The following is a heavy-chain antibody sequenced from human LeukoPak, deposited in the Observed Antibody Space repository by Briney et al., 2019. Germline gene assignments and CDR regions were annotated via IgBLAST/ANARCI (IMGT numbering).Heavy chain of an antibody. CDR1: EFTFSTYS. CDR2: ISSGSTYI. D-gene: IGHD3-10*01. CDR3: ARAGMVRGIVDAFDI. Sequence: GGSLRLSCAASEFTFSTYSMNWVRQAPGKGLEWVSSISSGSTYIYYADSVKGRFTISRDNAKNSLYLQMNSLRAEDTAVYYCARAGMVRGIVDAFDIWGQGTMVTVSS. V-gene: IGHV3-21*01. J-gene: IGHJ3*02.